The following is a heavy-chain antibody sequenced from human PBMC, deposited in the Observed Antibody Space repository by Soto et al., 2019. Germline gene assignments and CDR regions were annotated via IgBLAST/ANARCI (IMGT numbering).Heavy chain of an antibody. Sequence: PGESLKISCKGSGYSFTSDWIGWVRQMPGKGPEWMGIIYPGDSDTRYSPPFQGQVTISADKSISTAYLQWSSLKASDTAMYYCARGGYSYGHKLAYYYYYGMDVWGQGTTVTVSS. V-gene: IGHV5-51*01. CDR2: IYPGDSDT. J-gene: IGHJ6*02. D-gene: IGHD5-18*01. CDR3: ARGGYSYGHKLAYYYYYGMDV. CDR1: GYSFTSDW.